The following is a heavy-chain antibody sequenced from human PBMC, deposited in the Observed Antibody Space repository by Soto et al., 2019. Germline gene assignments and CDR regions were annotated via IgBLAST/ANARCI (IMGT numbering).Heavy chain of an antibody. CDR3: ARDRSPYYDFWSGQTDY. D-gene: IGHD3-3*01. V-gene: IGHV1-69*04. Sequence: QVQLVHSGAEVKKPGSSVKVSCKASGGTFSSYTISWVRQAPGQGLEWMGRIIPILGIANYAQKFQGRVTSTADKSTSTAYMELSSLRSEDTAVYYCARDRSPYYDFWSGQTDYWGQGTLVTVSS. CDR2: IIPILGIA. CDR1: GGTFSSYT. J-gene: IGHJ4*02.